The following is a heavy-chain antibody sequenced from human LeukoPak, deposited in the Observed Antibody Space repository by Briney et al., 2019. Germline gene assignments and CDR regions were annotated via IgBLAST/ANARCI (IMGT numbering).Heavy chain of an antibody. CDR1: GFTFTSSA. Sequence: SVTVSCTASGFTFTSSAVQWVRQARGQRLEWIGWIVVGSGNTNYAQKFQERVTITRDMSTSTAYMELSSLRSEDTAVYYCAGSSGYYLGFDYWGQGTLVTVSS. J-gene: IGHJ4*02. V-gene: IGHV1-58*01. D-gene: IGHD3-22*01. CDR3: AGSSGYYLGFDY. CDR2: IVVGSGNT.